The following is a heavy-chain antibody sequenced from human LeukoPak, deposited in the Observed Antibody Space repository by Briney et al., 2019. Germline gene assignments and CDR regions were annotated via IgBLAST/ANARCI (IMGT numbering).Heavy chain of an antibody. Sequence: SETLSLTCAVSGGSISSHYWIWIRQPPGKGLEWIGYIYYSGSTTYNPSLNSRVTISLDTSKNQFSLKLSSVTAADTAVYYCARIVPYNFGYVDYWGQGTLVTVSS. CDR3: ARIVPYNFGYVDY. V-gene: IGHV4-59*11. J-gene: IGHJ4*02. CDR2: IYYSGST. D-gene: IGHD5-18*01. CDR1: GGSISSHY.